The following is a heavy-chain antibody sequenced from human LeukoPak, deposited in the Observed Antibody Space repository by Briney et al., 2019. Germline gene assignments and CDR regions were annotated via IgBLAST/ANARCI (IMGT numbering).Heavy chain of an antibody. D-gene: IGHD2-2*01. CDR2: IYPGDSDT. CDR3: ARQGFSCSSTSCLDYYYGMDV. Sequence: GESLKISCKGSGYSFTSYWIGWVRQMSGKGLEWMGIIYPGDSDTRYSLSFQGQVTIPADKSISTAYLQWSSLKASDTAMYYCARQGFSCSSTSCLDYYYGMDVWGKGTTVTVSS. CDR1: GYSFTSYW. J-gene: IGHJ6*04. V-gene: IGHV5-51*01.